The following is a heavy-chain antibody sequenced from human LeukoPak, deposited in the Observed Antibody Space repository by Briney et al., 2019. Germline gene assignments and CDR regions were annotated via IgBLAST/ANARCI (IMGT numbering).Heavy chain of an antibody. D-gene: IGHD6-19*01. CDR2: IKEDGSEK. V-gene: IGHV3-7*01. Sequence: GGSLRLSCVASGFAFSSYWMSWVRQAPGKGLEWVANIKEDGSEKYYVDSVKGRFTISRDNAKNSLYLQMNSLRAEDTAVYYCARDRSGWEPWGQGTLVTVSS. CDR3: ARDRSGWEP. J-gene: IGHJ5*02. CDR1: GFAFSSYW.